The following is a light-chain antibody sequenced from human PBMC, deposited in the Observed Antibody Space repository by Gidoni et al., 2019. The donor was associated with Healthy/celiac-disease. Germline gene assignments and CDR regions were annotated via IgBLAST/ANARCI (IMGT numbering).Light chain of an antibody. J-gene: IGKJ1*01. CDR3: QQYNSPWT. CDR2: DAS. V-gene: IGKV1-5*01. CDR1: PSISSW. Sequence: DIQMTQSPSPLSASVGDRVTITCRASPSISSWLAWYQQKPGKAPKLLIYDASSLESGVPSRFSGSGSGTEFTLTISSLQPDDFATYYCQQYNSPWTFGQGTKVEIK.